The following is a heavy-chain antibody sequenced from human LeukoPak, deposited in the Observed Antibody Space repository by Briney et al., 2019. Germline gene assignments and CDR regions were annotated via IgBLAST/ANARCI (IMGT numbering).Heavy chain of an antibody. CDR3: AGDPYDRPYYFDY. Sequence: ASVKVSCKSAGYTFTDYYMHWVRQAPGQGLEWMGWINPKSGGTDYAQRFHGRVSMTRDTSISTAYMELSRLSPDDTAVYYCAGDPYDRPYYFDYWGQGTLVTVSS. CDR2: INPKSGGT. J-gene: IGHJ4*02. D-gene: IGHD2-8*01. V-gene: IGHV1-2*02. CDR1: GYTFTDYY.